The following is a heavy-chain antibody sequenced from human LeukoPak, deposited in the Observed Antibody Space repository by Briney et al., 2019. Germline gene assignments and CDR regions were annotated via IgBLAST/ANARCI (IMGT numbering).Heavy chain of an antibody. CDR3: ARVVRGVAGTFYYYGMDV. D-gene: IGHD6-19*01. CDR1: GGSISGYY. J-gene: IGHJ6*02. Sequence: SETLSLTCSVSGGSISGYYWNWIRQPPGKRLEFIGCINYSGSTNYNPSHKSRVTISVDTSKNQFSLKLSSVTAADTAVYYCARVVRGVAGTFYYYGMDVWGQGTTVTVSS. CDR2: INYSGST. V-gene: IGHV4-59*01.